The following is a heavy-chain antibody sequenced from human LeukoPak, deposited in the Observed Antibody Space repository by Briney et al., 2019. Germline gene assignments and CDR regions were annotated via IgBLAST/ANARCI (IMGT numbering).Heavy chain of an antibody. D-gene: IGHD5-12*01. CDR1: GGTFSSYA. V-gene: IGHV1-69*01. CDR2: IIPIFGTA. Sequence: SVKVSCKASGGTFSSYAISWVRQAPGQGLEWMGGIIPIFGTANYAQKFQGRVTITADESTSTAYMELSSLRSEDTAVDYCASVGYSGYDFERGDDYWGQGTLVTVSS. J-gene: IGHJ4*02. CDR3: ASVGYSGYDFERGDDY.